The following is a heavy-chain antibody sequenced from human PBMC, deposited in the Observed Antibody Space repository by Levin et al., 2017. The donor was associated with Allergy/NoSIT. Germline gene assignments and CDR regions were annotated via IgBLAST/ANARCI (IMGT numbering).Heavy chain of an antibody. J-gene: IGHJ3*02. V-gene: IGHV4-59*12. Sequence: GSLRLSCTVSGGSISSYYWSWIRQPPGKGLEWIGYIYYSGSTNYNPSLKSRVTISVDTSKNQFSLKLSSVTAADTAVYYCARERASYDILTGPKDAFDIWGQGTMVTVSS. CDR1: GGSISSYY. D-gene: IGHD3-9*01. CDR2: IYYSGST. CDR3: ARERASYDILTGPKDAFDI.